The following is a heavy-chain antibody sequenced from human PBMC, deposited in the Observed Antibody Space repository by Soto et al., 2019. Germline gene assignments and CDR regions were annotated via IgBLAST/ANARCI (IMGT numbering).Heavy chain of an antibody. CDR2: ISGSGGST. D-gene: IGHD3-22*01. Sequence: GGSLRLCCAASGFTFSSYAMSWVRQAPGKGLEWVSAISGSGGSTYYADSVKGRFTISRDNSKNTLYLQMNSLRAEDTAVYYCAKGSPLDTYYYDSSGSHWGQGTLVTVSS. CDR1: GFTFSSYA. CDR3: AKGSPLDTYYYDSSGSH. J-gene: IGHJ4*02. V-gene: IGHV3-23*01.